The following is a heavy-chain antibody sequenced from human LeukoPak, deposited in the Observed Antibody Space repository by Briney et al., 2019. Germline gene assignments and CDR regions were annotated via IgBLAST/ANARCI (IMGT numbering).Heavy chain of an antibody. CDR3: AKGEGGEVALIDY. Sequence: GGSLRLSCAASGFTFSSYGMHWGRQAPGKGLEWVAFIRYDGSNKYYADSVKGRFTISRDNSKNTLYLQMNSLRAEDTAVYYCAKGEGGEVALIDYWGQGTLVTVSS. V-gene: IGHV3-30*02. CDR2: IRYDGSNK. D-gene: IGHD3-16*01. CDR1: GFTFSSYG. J-gene: IGHJ4*02.